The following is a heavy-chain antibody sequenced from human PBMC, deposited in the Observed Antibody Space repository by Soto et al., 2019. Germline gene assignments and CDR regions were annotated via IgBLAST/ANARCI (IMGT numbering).Heavy chain of an antibody. V-gene: IGHV4-59*12. Sequence: SETLSLTCTVSGDSISSYYWSWIRQAPGKGLEWIGFIYYSGSTYYNPSLKSRVTISVDTSKNQFSLKLSSVTAADTAVYYCARWSGTNAFDIWGQGAMVT. CDR2: IYYSGST. D-gene: IGHD3-10*01. CDR3: ARWSGTNAFDI. CDR1: GDSISSYY. J-gene: IGHJ3*02.